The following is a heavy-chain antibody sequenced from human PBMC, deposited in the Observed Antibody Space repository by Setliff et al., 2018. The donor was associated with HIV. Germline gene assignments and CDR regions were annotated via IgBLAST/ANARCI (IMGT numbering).Heavy chain of an antibody. J-gene: IGHJ5*02. CDR2: IYNNGNT. D-gene: IGHD3-22*01. CDR1: GFTVSGSY. Sequence: GGFLRLSCEASGFTVSGSYINWVRQAPGKGLEWVAVIYNNGNTYYADSVKGRFTISRDNSKNTLYLQMNSLRTEDTAVYYCARGYCDTSGCLRGGDVSWGQGTLVTVSS. V-gene: IGHV3-66*02. CDR3: ARGYCDTSGCLRGGDVS.